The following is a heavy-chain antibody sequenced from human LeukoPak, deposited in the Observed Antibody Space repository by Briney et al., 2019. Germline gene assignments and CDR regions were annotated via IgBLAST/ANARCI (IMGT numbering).Heavy chain of an antibody. V-gene: IGHV3-7*01. CDR2: INQDGSLE. CDR3: ARDGHDGNDFDY. D-gene: IGHD1-1*01. Sequence: GGSLRLSCAASGFTFSNYCLTWVRQAPGKGLEWVANINQDGSLEKYVDSVKGRFTISRDNAENSVYLQMNSLRAEDTAVYYCARDGHDGNDFDYWGQGTLVTVSS. CDR1: GFTFSNYC. J-gene: IGHJ4*02.